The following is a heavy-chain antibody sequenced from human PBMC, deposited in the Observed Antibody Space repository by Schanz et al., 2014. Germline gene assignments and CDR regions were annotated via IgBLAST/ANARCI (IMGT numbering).Heavy chain of an antibody. CDR2: IIPILGIA. D-gene: IGHD2-2*01. J-gene: IGHJ5*02. Sequence: QVQLVQSGAEVKKPGASVKVSCKASGYTFTSYGISWVRQAPGQGLEWMGRIIPILGIANYAQKFQGRVSMTTDTSTSTACMELRSLRSDDTAVYYCARDRRRYCSTASCLHDNWFDPWVQGTLDIVSS. V-gene: IGHV1-18*01. CDR3: ARDRRRYCSTASCLHDNWFDP. CDR1: GYTFTSYG.